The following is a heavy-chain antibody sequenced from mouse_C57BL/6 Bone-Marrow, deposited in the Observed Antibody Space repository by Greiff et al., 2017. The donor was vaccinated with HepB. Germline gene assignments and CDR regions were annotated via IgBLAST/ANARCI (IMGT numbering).Heavy chain of an antibody. V-gene: IGHV1-55*01. Sequence: QVHVKQPGAELVKPGASVKMSCKASGYTFTSYWITWVKQRPGQGLEWIGDIYPGSGSTNYNEKFKSKATLTVDTSSSTAYMQLSSLTSEDSAVYYCARPYGSTDYWGQGTTLTVSS. D-gene: IGHD1-1*01. CDR3: ARPYGSTDY. CDR2: IYPGSGST. CDR1: GYTFTSYW. J-gene: IGHJ2*01.